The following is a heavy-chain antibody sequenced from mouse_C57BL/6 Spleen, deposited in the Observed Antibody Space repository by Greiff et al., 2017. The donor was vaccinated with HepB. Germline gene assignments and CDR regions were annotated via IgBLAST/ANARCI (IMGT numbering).Heavy chain of an antibody. CDR3: AREAVTGTYFDY. D-gene: IGHD4-1*01. V-gene: IGHV2-6*03. CDR2: IWSDGST. CDR1: GFSFTSYG. J-gene: IGHJ2*01. Sequence: VKLMESGPGLVAPSQSLSITCTVSGFSFTSYGVHWVRQPPGKGLEWLVVIWSDGSTTYNSALKSRLSISKDNSKSQVFLKMNSLQTDDTAMYYCAREAVTGTYFDYWGQGTTLTVSS.